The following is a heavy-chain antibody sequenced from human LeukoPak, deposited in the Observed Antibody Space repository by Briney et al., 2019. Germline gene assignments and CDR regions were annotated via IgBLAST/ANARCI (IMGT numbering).Heavy chain of an antibody. J-gene: IGHJ6*02. V-gene: IGHV1-18*01. CDR3: ALGLVPHHYYYYGMDV. CDR1: GYTFTSYG. D-gene: IGHD6-19*01. CDR2: ISAYNGNT. Sequence: GASVKVSCTASGYTFTSYGISWVRQAPGQGLEWMGWISAYNGNTNYAQKLQGRVTMTTDTSTSTAYMELRSLRSDDTAVYYCALGLVPHHYYYYGMDVWGQGTTVTVSS.